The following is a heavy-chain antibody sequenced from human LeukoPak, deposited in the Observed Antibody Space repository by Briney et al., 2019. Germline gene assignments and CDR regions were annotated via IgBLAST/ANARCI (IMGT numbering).Heavy chain of an antibody. Sequence: PSETLSLTCAVSGGSISSGGYSWSWIRQPPGKGLEWIGYIYHRGSTYYNPSLKSRVTISVDRSKNQFSLKLSSVTAADTAVYYCASAAYGGNPIDYWGQGTLVTVSS. CDR2: IYHRGST. D-gene: IGHD4-23*01. CDR1: GGSISSGGYS. CDR3: ASAAYGGNPIDY. J-gene: IGHJ4*02. V-gene: IGHV4-30-2*01.